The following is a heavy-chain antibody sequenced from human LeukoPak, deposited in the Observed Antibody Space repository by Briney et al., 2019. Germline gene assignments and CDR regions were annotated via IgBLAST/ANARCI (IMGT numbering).Heavy chain of an antibody. D-gene: IGHD6-25*01. J-gene: IGHJ4*02. CDR1: GYSISSGYY. Sequence: KPSETLSLTCAVSGYSISSGYYWGWIRQPPGKGLERIGSIYHSGSTYYNPSLKSRVTISVDTSKNQFSLKLSSVTAADTAVYYCARVTAYSSENYFDYWGQGTLVTVSS. CDR2: IYHSGST. V-gene: IGHV4-38-2*01. CDR3: ARVTAYSSENYFDY.